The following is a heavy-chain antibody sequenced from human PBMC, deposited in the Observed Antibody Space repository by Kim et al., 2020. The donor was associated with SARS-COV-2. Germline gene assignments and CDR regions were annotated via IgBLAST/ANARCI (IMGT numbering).Heavy chain of an antibody. CDR1: SGSISSGRYY. V-gene: IGHV4-39*02. Sequence: SETLSLTCTVPSGSISSGRYYLGWLRQPPGKGLEWIGSLYYSGTTYYNPSLKSRVTISADTSENHFSVKLSSVTVADSVVYYCVNMYDFWNGYSRYDPWGQGTPVTVSS. CDR2: LYYSGTT. CDR3: VNMYDFWNGYSRYDP. J-gene: IGHJ5*02. D-gene: IGHD3-3*01.